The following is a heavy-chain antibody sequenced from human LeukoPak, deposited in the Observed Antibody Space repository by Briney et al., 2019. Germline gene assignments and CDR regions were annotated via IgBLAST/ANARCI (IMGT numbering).Heavy chain of an antibody. J-gene: IGHJ3*02. CDR1: GYSFTSYW. Sequence: GESLKISCKGSGYSFTSYWIGWVRQMPGKGLEGIGIIYPGDSDPRYRPPFQGQVTISADKSISTAFLQWRSLEAREPALYICAGTIRYCSGGSCYSDAFDIGGQGTMLTVSA. CDR3: AGTIRYCSGGSCYSDAFDI. V-gene: IGHV5-51*01. D-gene: IGHD2-15*01. CDR2: IYPGDSDP.